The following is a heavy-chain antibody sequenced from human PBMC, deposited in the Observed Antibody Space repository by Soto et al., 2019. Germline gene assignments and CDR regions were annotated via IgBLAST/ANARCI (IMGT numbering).Heavy chain of an antibody. Sequence: SETLSLTCAVYGGSFSGYYWSWIRQPPGKGLEWIGEINHSGSTNYNPSLKSRVTISVDTSKNQFSLKLSSVTAADTAVYYCARVGPFFSTMVGGVITPFDYWGQGTLVTVSS. V-gene: IGHV4-34*01. CDR1: GGSFSGYY. CDR2: INHSGST. CDR3: ARVGPFFSTMVGGVITPFDY. D-gene: IGHD3-10*01. J-gene: IGHJ4*02.